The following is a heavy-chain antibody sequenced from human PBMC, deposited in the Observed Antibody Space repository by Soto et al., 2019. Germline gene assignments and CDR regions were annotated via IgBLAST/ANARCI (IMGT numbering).Heavy chain of an antibody. D-gene: IGHD3-16*01. CDR2: IYSGGST. V-gene: IGHV3-66*04. CDR1: GFTVSSNY. CDR3: VIRIMITFGGVRPY. J-gene: IGHJ4*02. Sequence: GGSLRLSCAASGFTVSSNYMSWVRQAPGKGLEWVSVIYSGGSTYYADSVKGRFTISRDNSKNTLYLQMNSLRAEDTAVYYCVIRIMITFGGVRPYWGQGTLVTVSS.